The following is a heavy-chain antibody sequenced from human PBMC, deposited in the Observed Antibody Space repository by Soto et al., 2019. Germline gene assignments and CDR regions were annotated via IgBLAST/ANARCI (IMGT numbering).Heavy chain of an antibody. CDR3: ARGDLGWSGVEREYYYYYYMDV. D-gene: IGHD3-3*01. Sequence: GGSLRLSCAASGFTFSSYGMHWVRQAPGKGLEWVAVIWYDGSNKYYADSVKGRFTISRDNSKNTLYLQMNSLRAEDTAVYYCARGDLGWSGVEREYYYYYYMDVWGKGTTVTVSS. CDR1: GFTFSSYG. CDR2: IWYDGSNK. J-gene: IGHJ6*03. V-gene: IGHV3-33*01.